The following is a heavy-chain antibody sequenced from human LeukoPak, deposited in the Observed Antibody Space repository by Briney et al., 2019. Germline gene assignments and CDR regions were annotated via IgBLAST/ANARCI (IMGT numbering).Heavy chain of an antibody. V-gene: IGHV4-39*07. CDR1: GGPISGSRT. CDR3: ARVVTAAGLDL. J-gene: IGHJ5*02. Sequence: SETLSLTCTVSGGPISGSRTWGWVRQPPGKGLEWIGNIHYDGRTASNPSLMSRVTISLDTSTNQFSLKVNSVTATDTALYYCARVVTAAGLDLWGQGILVSISS. D-gene: IGHD6-25*01. CDR2: IHYDGRT.